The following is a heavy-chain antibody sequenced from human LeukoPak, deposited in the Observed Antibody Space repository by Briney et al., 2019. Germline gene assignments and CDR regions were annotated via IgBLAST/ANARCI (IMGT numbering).Heavy chain of an antibody. CDR3: AKGGVLGDFDY. V-gene: IGHV3-23*01. J-gene: IGHJ4*02. Sequence: PGGSLRLSCAASGFTFSSYAMSWVRQAPGKGLEWVSGISGSGVGTYYADSVKGRFTISRDNSKNTLYLQMNSLRAEDTAVYYCAKGGVLGDFDYWGQGTLVTVS. CDR1: GFTFSSYA. D-gene: IGHD2-8*02. CDR2: ISGSGVGT.